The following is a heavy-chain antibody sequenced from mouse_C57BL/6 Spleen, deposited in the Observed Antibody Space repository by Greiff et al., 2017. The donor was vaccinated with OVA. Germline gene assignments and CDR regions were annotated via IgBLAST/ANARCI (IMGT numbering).Heavy chain of an antibody. CDR1: GFTFSSYG. CDR2: ISSGGSYT. J-gene: IGHJ4*01. V-gene: IGHV5-6*01. Sequence: EVKVVESGGDLVKPGGSLKLSCAASGFTFSSYGMSWVRQTPDKRLEWVATISSGGSYTYYPDSVKGRFTISRDNAKNTLYLQMSSLKSEDTAMYYCARHAPLYYGSSGDYAMDYWGQGTSVTVSS. CDR3: ARHAPLYYGSSGDYAMDY. D-gene: IGHD1-1*01.